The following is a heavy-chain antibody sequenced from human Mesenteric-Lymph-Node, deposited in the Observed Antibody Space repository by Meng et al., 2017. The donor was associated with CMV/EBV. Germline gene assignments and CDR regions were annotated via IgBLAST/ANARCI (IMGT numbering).Heavy chain of an antibody. V-gene: IGHV3-7*01. CDR3: ARDESEITMVRGVIIIHYYYGMDV. J-gene: IGHJ6*02. CDR2: IKQDGSEK. CDR1: GFNLSSFE. Sequence: GESLKISCGASGFNLSSFEMNWVRQAPGKGLEWVANIKQDGSEKYYVDSVKGRFTISRDNAKNSLYLQMNSLRAEDTAVYYCARDESEITMVRGVIIIHYYYGMDVWGQGTTVTVSS. D-gene: IGHD3-10*01.